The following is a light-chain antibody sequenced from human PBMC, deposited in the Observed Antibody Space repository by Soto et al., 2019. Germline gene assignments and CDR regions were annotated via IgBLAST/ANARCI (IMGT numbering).Light chain of an antibody. J-gene: IGLJ3*02. Sequence: QSALTQPASVSGSPGQSITISCTGTSSDVGGYNYVSWYQQHPGKAPKLRIYKVSNRPSGVSNRFSGSKSGNTASLTISGLQAEDEADYYCSSYTSSSTRVFGGGTKLTVL. CDR2: KVS. CDR3: SSYTSSSTRV. CDR1: SSDVGGYNY. V-gene: IGLV2-14*01.